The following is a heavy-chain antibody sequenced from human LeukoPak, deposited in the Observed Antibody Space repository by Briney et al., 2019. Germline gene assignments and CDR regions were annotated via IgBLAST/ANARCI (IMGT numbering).Heavy chain of an antibody. CDR3: ARHSNYDWGSFSPGGGEGYYMDV. J-gene: IGHJ6*03. V-gene: IGHV4-39*01. CDR1: GGSISSSSYS. Sequence: SETLSLTCTVSGGSISSSSYSWGWIRQPPGKGLEWIGSIYYSGSIYYNPSLKSRVTISVDTSKNQFSLKLSSVTAADTAVYYWARHSNYDWGSFSPGGGEGYYMDVWGKGTTVTISS. D-gene: IGHD3-10*01. CDR2: IYYSGSI.